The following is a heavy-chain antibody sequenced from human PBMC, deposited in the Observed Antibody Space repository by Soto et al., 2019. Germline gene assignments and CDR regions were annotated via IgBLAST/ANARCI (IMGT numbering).Heavy chain of an antibody. CDR1: GFTFNSYG. J-gene: IGHJ4*02. D-gene: IGHD3-10*01. CDR3: AKSMVRGVPPLDY. Sequence: PGGSLKLSCAASGFTFNSYGMHWVRQAPGKGLEWVVVVSYDGSITNYADSVKGRFTISRDNSKNTLYVQMNNLRAEDTAVYYCAKSMVRGVPPLDYWGQGALVTVSS. CDR2: VSYDGSIT. V-gene: IGHV3-30*18.